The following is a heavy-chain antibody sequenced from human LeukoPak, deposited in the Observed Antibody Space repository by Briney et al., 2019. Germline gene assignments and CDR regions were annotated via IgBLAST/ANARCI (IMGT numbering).Heavy chain of an antibody. J-gene: IGHJ4*02. CDR1: DGSITNYD. CDR3: ARGYGDFRVEGRYFHS. CDR2: VHYSGTA. D-gene: IGHD4-17*01. Sequence: SETLSLTCTVSDGSITNYDWSWVRQPPGKGLEFIGHVHYSGTANYNPSLRSRVTIDTSKKHFFLKLKSVTAADTAVYYCARGYGDFRVEGRYFHSWGQGTLVTVSS. V-gene: IGHV4-59*01.